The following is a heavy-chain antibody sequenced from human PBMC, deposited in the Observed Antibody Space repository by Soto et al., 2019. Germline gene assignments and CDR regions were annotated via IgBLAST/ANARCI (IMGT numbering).Heavy chain of an antibody. J-gene: IGHJ5*02. Sequence: SETPSLTCTVSGDSISSSSYYWGWIRQPPGKGLERIGSIYYSGSTYYNPSLKSRVTISVDTSKNQFSLKLSSVTAADTAVYYCARHQSHSSSYVDPWGQGTLVTVSS. CDR1: GDSISSSSYY. D-gene: IGHD6-13*01. CDR3: ARHQSHSSSYVDP. V-gene: IGHV4-39*01. CDR2: IYYSGST.